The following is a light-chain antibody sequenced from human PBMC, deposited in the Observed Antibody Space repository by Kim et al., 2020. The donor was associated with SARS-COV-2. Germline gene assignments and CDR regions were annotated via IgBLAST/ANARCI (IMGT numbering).Light chain of an antibody. CDR3: NSRDTNDIVL. CDR2: GKN. Sequence: VAFGQTVRITCQGDSLRSYYATWYQQKPGQAPILLIYGKNNRPSGIPDRFSGSSSGNTASLTITGTQAGDEADYYCNSRDTNDIVLFGGGTQLTVL. CDR1: SLRSYY. J-gene: IGLJ2*01. V-gene: IGLV3-19*01.